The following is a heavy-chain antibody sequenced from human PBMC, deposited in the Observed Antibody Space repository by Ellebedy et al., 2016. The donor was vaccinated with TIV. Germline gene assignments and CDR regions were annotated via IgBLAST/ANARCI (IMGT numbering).Heavy chain of an antibody. CDR2: INQDGTKI. CDR1: GFTFSDYW. J-gene: IGHJ4*02. Sequence: GESLKISXVPSGFTFSDYWMHWVRQAPGKGLAWVANINQDGTKIYYVDSVKGRFTISRDNAKNSLYLQMHSLRAEDTALYYCVRALAAAASYWGQGTLVTVSS. D-gene: IGHD6-13*01. CDR3: VRALAAAASY. V-gene: IGHV3-7*01.